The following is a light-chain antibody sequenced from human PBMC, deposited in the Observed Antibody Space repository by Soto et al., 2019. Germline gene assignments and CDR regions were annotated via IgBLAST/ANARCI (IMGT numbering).Light chain of an antibody. Sequence: QSALTQPASVSGSLGQWITISCPGTSIDVGGYNFASWYQQHPGKAPKLMIYEVSKRPSGVSNRFSGSKSGNTASLTISGLQAEDEADYYCCSYAGSSTVVFGGGTKLTVL. CDR2: EVS. CDR1: SIDVGGYNF. J-gene: IGLJ2*01. V-gene: IGLV2-23*02. CDR3: CSYAGSSTVV.